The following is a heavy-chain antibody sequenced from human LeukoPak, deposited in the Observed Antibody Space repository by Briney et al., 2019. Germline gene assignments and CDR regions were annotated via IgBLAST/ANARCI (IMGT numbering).Heavy chain of an antibody. Sequence: GGSLRLSCAASGFTFSSYSMNWVRQAPGKGLEWVSSISSSSYIYYADSVKGRFTISRDNAKNSLYLQMNSLRAEDTAVYYCARDYCSGGSCLTRIFDYWGQGTLVTVSS. CDR1: GFTFSSYS. J-gene: IGHJ4*02. CDR3: ARDYCSGGSCLTRIFDY. D-gene: IGHD2-15*01. CDR2: ISSSSYI. V-gene: IGHV3-21*01.